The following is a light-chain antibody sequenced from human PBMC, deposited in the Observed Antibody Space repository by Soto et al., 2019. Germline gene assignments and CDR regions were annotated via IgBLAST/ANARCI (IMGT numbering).Light chain of an antibody. Sequence: IQMTQSPASLSPPVGPRVSITYRASQSIGTFLNWYQQKPGEAPNLLIHTSFTLYSGVPSRFSGTGSGTDFTLTISSFQPEDVTTYFCQHAFSAEWTFGQVTEVDI. CDR1: QSIGTF. J-gene: IGKJ1*01. CDR3: QHAFSAEWT. V-gene: IGKV1-39*01. CDR2: TSF.